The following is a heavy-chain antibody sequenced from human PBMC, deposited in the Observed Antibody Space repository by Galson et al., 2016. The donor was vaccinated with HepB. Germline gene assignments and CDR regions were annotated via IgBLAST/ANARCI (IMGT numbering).Heavy chain of an antibody. D-gene: IGHD6-19*01. Sequence: TLSLTCTVSGGSISRGIHYWSWIRHHPGKGLESFGYVYYTGSTSYNPSLRSRVTMSVDTPRNQFSLKLSSVTAADTAVYYCARELCNTEGCYFDFWGQGTLVTVSS. V-gene: IGHV4-31*03. CDR3: ARELCNTEGCYFDF. J-gene: IGHJ4*02. CDR1: GGSISRGIHY. CDR2: VYYTGST.